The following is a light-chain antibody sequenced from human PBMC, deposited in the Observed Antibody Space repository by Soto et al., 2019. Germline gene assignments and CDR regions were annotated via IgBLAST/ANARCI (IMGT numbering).Light chain of an antibody. CDR2: ASS. J-gene: IGKJ1*01. V-gene: IGKV3-20*01. CDR3: QQYGDSSWT. Sequence: EIVLTQSPGTLSSSPGERATHSCRASQSVSSSYLAWYQHKPGQAPRLLIYASSSRATGIPDRFGGSGSGTDFTLTISRLEPEDFAVYYCQQYGDSSWTFGQGTKVEIK. CDR1: QSVSSSY.